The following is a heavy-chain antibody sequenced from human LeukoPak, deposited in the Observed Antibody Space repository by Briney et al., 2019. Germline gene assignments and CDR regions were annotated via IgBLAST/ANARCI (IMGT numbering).Heavy chain of an antibody. V-gene: IGHV4-61*02. CDR1: SGSISSSNYY. CDR3: ARAGYGDSDFDY. Sequence: SETLSLTCTVSSGSISSSNYYWSWIRQPAGKGLEWIGRISTIGSTNYNPSLNSRVTISIDTSKNQFSLKLNSVTAADTAVYYCARAGYGDSDFDYWGQGTLVTVSS. CDR2: ISTIGST. D-gene: IGHD4-17*01. J-gene: IGHJ4*02.